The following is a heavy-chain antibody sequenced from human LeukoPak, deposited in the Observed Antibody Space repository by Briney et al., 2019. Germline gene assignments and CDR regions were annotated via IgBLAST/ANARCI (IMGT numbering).Heavy chain of an antibody. V-gene: IGHV3-74*01. CDR2: INSDGSST. J-gene: IGHJ4*02. CDR3: ARTYYDFWSGYYTGVGSTEFDY. D-gene: IGHD3-3*01. Sequence: GGSLRLSCAASGFTFNSYWMHWVRQAPGKGLVWVSRINSDGSSTSYADSVKGRFTISRDNAKNTLYLQMNSLRAEDTAVYYCARTYYDFWSGYYTGVGSTEFDYWGQGTLVTVST. CDR1: GFTFNSYW.